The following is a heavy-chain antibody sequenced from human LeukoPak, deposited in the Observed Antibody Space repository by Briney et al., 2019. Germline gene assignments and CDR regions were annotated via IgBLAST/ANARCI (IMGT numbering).Heavy chain of an antibody. CDR1: GGSISSYY. CDR2: IYYSGST. D-gene: IGHD5-24*01. Sequence: PSETLSLTCTVSGGSISSYYWSWIRQPPGKGLEWIGYIYYSGSTNYNPSLKSRVTISVDTSKNQFSLKLSSVTAADTAVYYCARGLLDGYTHPAAFDIWGQGTMDTVSS. J-gene: IGHJ3*02. V-gene: IGHV4-59*01. CDR3: ARGLLDGYTHPAAFDI.